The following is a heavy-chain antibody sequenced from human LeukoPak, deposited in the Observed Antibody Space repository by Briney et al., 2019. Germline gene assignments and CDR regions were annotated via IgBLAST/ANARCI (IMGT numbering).Heavy chain of an antibody. Sequence: GGSLRLSCVASGFTFSSHEMNWVRQAPGKGLEWVSYISRIGNTIYYADSVKGRFTISRDNAKNSLCLQMNSLRAEDTAVYYRASGPGWFDPWGQGSLVTVSS. CDR2: ISRIGNTI. CDR1: GFTFSSHE. V-gene: IGHV3-48*03. J-gene: IGHJ5*02. CDR3: ASGPGWFDP.